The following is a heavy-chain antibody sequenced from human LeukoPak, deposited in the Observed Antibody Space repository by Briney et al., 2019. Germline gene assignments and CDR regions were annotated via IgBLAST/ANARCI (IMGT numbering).Heavy chain of an antibody. J-gene: IGHJ4*02. Sequence: GGSLRLSCAASGFTFNSYGMHLVRQAPGKGLDWVAFIRYDGINKYYADSVKGRFTISRDNSKNTLYLQMNSLRPEDAAVYYCAKGKTAREGHPPDYWGQGTLVTVSS. CDR3: AKGKTAREGHPPDY. CDR2: IRYDGINK. D-gene: IGHD1-14*01. CDR1: GFTFNSYG. V-gene: IGHV3-30*02.